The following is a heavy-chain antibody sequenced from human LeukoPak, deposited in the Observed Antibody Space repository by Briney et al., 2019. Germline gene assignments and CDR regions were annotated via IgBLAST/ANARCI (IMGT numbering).Heavy chain of an antibody. CDR3: ARDLGSGYCSGGSCYSSYYYYGMDV. CDR1: GYTFTGYY. Sequence: VASVKVSCTASGYTFTGYYMHWVRQAPGQGLEWMGRINPNSGGTNYAQKFQGRVTMTRDTSISTAYMELSRLRSDDTAVYYCARDLGSGYCSGGSCYSSYYYYGMDVWGQGTTVTVSS. V-gene: IGHV1-2*06. J-gene: IGHJ6*02. CDR2: INPNSGGT. D-gene: IGHD2-15*01.